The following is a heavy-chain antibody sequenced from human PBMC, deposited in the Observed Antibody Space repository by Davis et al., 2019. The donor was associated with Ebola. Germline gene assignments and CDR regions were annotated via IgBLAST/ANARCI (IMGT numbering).Heavy chain of an antibody. J-gene: IGHJ6*02. Sequence: ASVKVSCKAAGYTFTNYDINWVRQATGQGLEWVGWMNPNSGNTGYAQKFQGRVTMTRNNSINTAYMELNSLRSEDTAVYYCARAPDYDLRRGLDVWGPGTTVTVSS. V-gene: IGHV1-8*01. CDR2: MNPNSGNT. D-gene: IGHD3-3*01. CDR3: ARAPDYDLRRGLDV. CDR1: GYTFTNYD.